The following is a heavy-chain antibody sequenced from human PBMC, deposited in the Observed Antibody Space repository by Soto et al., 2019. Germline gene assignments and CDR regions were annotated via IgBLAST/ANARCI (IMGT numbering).Heavy chain of an antibody. CDR3: SHLYYDDP. D-gene: IGHD3-3*01. CDR2: IRSDKDGGAT. J-gene: IGHJ5*02. CDR1: EFSLKSNW. V-gene: IGHV3-15*01. Sequence: EMQLVQSGGGLVKPGGSLTLSCAAYEFSLKSNWMHWVRQAPGRGLEWLGLIRSDKDGGATSYSAPVKGRFTISRDDSKNTLYLQMNSLKIEDTGVYYCSHLYYDDPWGQGTLVTVSS.